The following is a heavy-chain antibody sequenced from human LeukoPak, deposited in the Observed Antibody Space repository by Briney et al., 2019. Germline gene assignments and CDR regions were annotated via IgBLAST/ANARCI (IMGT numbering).Heavy chain of an antibody. V-gene: IGHV3-23*01. J-gene: IGHJ4*02. CDR2: ISPSGTGT. CDR1: VFTFSSNA. CDR3: AQGRITKGYYY. Sequence: GGSLRLSCAASVFTFSSNAMSWVRQAPGKGLEWVSVISPSGTGTYYADSVKGRFTISRDNSENTLYQQMNSLRVEDTALYYCAQGRITKGYYYWGQGTLVTVSS. D-gene: IGHD2-15*01.